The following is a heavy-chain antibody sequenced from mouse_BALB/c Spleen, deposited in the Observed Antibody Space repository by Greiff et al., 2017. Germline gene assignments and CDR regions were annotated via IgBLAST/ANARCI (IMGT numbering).Heavy chain of an antibody. D-gene: IGHD1-1*01. J-gene: IGHJ4*01. V-gene: IGHV5-9-4*01. Sequence: DVMLVESGGGLVKPGGSLKLSCAASGFTFSSYAMSWVRQSPEKRLEWVAEISSGGSYTYYPATVTGRFTISRDNAKNTLYLEMSSLRSEDTAMYDCAREGNFITTVVATPYYAMDYWGQGTSVTVSS. CDR3: AREGNFITTVVATPYYAMDY. CDR2: ISSGGSYT. CDR1: GFTFSSYA.